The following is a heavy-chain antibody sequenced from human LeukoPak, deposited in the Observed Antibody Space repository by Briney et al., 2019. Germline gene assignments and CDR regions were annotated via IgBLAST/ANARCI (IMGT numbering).Heavy chain of an antibody. CDR2: ITRSSSTI. V-gene: IGHV3-48*01. CDR1: GFTFSNYN. CDR3: ARLYCSGGSCYKGAGDY. D-gene: IGHD2-15*01. Sequence: PGGSLRLSCTASGFTFSNYNMNWVRQAPGKGLEWISYITRSSSTIYYADSVKGRFTISRDNAKNSLYLQMNSVRAEDTAVYYCARLYCSGGSCYKGAGDYWGQGTLVTVSS. J-gene: IGHJ4*02.